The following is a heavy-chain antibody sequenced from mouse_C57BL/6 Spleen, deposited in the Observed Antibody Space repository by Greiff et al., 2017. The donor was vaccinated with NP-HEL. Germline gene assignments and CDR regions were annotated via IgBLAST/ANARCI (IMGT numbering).Heavy chain of an antibody. D-gene: IGHD2-1*01. CDR3: AGLLINVDY. CDR2: INPSNGRT. Sequence: QVQLQQPGAELVNPGASVNLSCKASGYTLTSYWMHWVKQRPGQGLEWIGEINPSNGRTNYNEKFKSKATLTVDKSSSTAYMQLSSPTSEDSAVYYCAGLLINVDYWGQGTTLTVSS. CDR1: GYTLTSYW. V-gene: IGHV1S81*02. J-gene: IGHJ2*01.